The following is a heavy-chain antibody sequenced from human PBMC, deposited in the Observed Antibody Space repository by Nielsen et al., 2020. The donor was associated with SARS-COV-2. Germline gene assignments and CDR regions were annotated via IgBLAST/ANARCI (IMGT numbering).Heavy chain of an antibody. D-gene: IGHD6-13*01. J-gene: IGHJ6*02. Sequence: WIRQPPGKGLEWVAVISYDGSNKYYADSVKGRFTISRDNSKNTLYLQMNSLRAEDTAVYYCAKDLRSSSWGRYYYYYGMDVWGQGTTGTVSS. CDR3: AKDLRSSSWGRYYYYYGMDV. V-gene: IGHV3-30*18. CDR2: ISYDGSNK.